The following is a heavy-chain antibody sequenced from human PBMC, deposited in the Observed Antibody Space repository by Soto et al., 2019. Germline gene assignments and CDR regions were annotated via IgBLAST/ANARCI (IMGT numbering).Heavy chain of an antibody. Sequence: SVKVSCKASGGTFSSYAIGWVRQAPGQGLEWMGGIIPIFGTANYAQKFQGRVTITADESASTAYMERSSLRSEDTAVYYCALFSEWLVRDYWGQGTLVTVSS. D-gene: IGHD6-19*01. V-gene: IGHV1-69*13. CDR2: IIPIFGTA. J-gene: IGHJ4*02. CDR1: GGTFSSYA. CDR3: ALFSEWLVRDY.